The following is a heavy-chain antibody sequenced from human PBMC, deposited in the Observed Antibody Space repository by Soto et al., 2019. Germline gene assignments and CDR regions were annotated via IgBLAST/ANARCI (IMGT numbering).Heavy chain of an antibody. Sequence: QVQLVQSGAEVKTPGASVRVYCKASGYTFTGYYIHWVREAPGQGLEWMGWINPQTGGTSYAQKFQGRVSLSRDTSINTAYLELTRVRFDDAAVYFCARERYQVLSDGMDVWGQGTTVTVSS. D-gene: IGHD2-2*01. J-gene: IGHJ6*02. CDR3: ARERYQVLSDGMDV. CDR2: INPQTGGT. V-gene: IGHV1-2*02. CDR1: GYTFTGYY.